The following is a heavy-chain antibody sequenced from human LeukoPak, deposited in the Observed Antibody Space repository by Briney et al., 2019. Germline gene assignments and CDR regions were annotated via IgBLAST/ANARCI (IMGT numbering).Heavy chain of an antibody. CDR2: INSDGSST. CDR1: GFTFSSYW. V-gene: IGHV3-74*01. CDR3: ARDSGGAAGNY. D-gene: IGHD6-13*01. J-gene: IGHJ4*02. Sequence: GGSLRLSCAASGFTFSSYWMHWVRQAPGKGLVWVSRINSDGSSTSYAGSVKGQFTISRDNAKNTLYLQMNSLRAEDTAVYYCARDSGGAAGNYWGQGTLVTVSS.